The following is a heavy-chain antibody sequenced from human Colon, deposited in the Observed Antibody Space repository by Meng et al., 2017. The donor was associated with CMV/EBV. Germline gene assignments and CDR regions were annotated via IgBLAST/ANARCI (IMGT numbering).Heavy chain of an antibody. Sequence: HLQRPAPSLVKPSEPLSPPCTVSAGSISSPSSYWAWVRQPPGKGLEWIGSIYYTGGTFYSPSLKSRVTISIDTSKNHFSLKLNSVTAADTAMYYCTRETGGSSLAYWGQGILVTVSS. D-gene: IGHD6-13*01. CDR3: TRETGGSSLAY. CDR1: AGSISSPSSY. CDR2: IYYTGGT. J-gene: IGHJ4*02. V-gene: IGHV4-39*02.